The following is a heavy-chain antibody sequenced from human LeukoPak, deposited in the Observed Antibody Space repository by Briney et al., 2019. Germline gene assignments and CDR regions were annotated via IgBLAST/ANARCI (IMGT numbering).Heavy chain of an antibody. J-gene: IGHJ4*02. D-gene: IGHD5-24*01. CDR3: AKAFREHMATFGY. CDR1: GFTFSSYA. CDR2: ISGSGDST. Sequence: PGGSLRLSCVASGFTFSSYAMSWVRQAPGKGLEWVSVISGSGDSTNYADSVKGRFTISRDNSKNTLYLQMNSLRAEDTAVYYCAKAFREHMATFGYWGQGTLVTVSS. V-gene: IGHV3-23*01.